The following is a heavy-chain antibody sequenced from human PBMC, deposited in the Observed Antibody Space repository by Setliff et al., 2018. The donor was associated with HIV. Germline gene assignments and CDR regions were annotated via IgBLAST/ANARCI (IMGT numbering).Heavy chain of an antibody. CDR3: AREYGNGLRAFDI. D-gene: IGHD2-8*01. Sequence: SVKVSCKASGGTFSSYAISWVRQAPGQGLEWMGGIIPMFGIANYAQKFQGRVTITTDESTTSTAYMELSSLRSEDTAVYYCAREYGNGLRAFDIWGQGTMVTVSS. J-gene: IGHJ3*02. V-gene: IGHV1-69*05. CDR2: IIPMFGIA. CDR1: GGTFSSYA.